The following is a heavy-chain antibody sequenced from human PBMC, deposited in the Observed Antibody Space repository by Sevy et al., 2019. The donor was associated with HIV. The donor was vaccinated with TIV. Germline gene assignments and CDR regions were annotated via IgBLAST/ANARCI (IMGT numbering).Heavy chain of an antibody. J-gene: IGHJ4*02. V-gene: IGHV3-30*04. CDR1: GFSFRDYA. CDR3: ARGPYSSGLRFDY. D-gene: IGHD6-19*01. CDR2: VSFAGGNK. Sequence: GGSLRLSCVASGFSFRDYALHWVRQGPGKGLEWVAVVSFAGGNKYYSDSVKGRFTVSRDNSKNTLFLQMDSLRGEDTAVYYCARGPYSSGLRFDYWGQGTLVTVSS.